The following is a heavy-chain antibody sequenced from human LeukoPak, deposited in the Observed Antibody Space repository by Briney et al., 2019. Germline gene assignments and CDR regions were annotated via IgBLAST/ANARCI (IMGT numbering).Heavy chain of an antibody. CDR2: FDPEDGET. D-gene: IGHD6-19*01. J-gene: IGHJ4*02. CDR3: ATFRIAVAGGDELGLFY. V-gene: IGHV1-24*01. CDR1: GYTFTSYY. Sequence: GASVTVSCKASGYTFTSYYMHWVRQAPGKGLEWMGGFDPEDGETIYAQKFQGRVTMTEDTSTDTAYMELSSLRSEDTAVYYCATFRIAVAGGDELGLFYWGQGTLVTVSS.